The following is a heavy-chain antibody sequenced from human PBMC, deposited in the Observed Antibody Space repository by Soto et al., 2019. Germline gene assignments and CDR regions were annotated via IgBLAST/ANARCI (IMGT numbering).Heavy chain of an antibody. CDR1: GYTFTSYG. Sequence: QVQLVQSGAEVKKPGASVKVSCKASGYTFTSYGMSWVRQARGQGLEWMGWISGYNGNTNYAQELQGRVTMPTDTATSTDYMELRSLRSDDTAVYYCARGSLIYGSIDYWGQGTLVTVSS. CDR3: ARGSLIYGSIDY. CDR2: ISGYNGNT. V-gene: IGHV1-18*01. D-gene: IGHD3-10*01. J-gene: IGHJ4*02.